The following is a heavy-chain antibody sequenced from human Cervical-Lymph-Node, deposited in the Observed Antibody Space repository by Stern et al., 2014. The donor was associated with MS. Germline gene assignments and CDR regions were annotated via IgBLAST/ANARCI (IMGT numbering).Heavy chain of an antibody. V-gene: IGHV4-59*01. D-gene: IGHD5-24*01. CDR2: IYYSGGT. Sequence: QVQLQESGPGLVKPSETLSLTCTVSGGSINDYYWTWVRQPPGKGIEWIGQIYYSGGTNYSPSLNSRVTISVDRSQNQFSLRLTSVTAADTAVYYCARDRRDGYDSYALDLWDRGTMVTVSS. CDR1: GGSINDYY. J-gene: IGHJ3*01. CDR3: ARDRRDGYDSYALDL.